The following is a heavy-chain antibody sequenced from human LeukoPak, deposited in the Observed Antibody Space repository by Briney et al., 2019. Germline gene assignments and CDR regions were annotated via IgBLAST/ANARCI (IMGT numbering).Heavy chain of an antibody. CDR2: IYPDDSDT. J-gene: IGHJ4*02. CDR1: GYIFTTHW. CDR3: ARPRREVAALDY. V-gene: IGHV5-51*01. Sequence: GESLKISCKASGYIFTTHWIGRVRQKPAKGLEWMGIIYPDDSDTRYSPSFQGQVNTSADQSSNTTYLQWSSLKASDTAIYYCARPRREVAALDYWGQGTLVTVSS. D-gene: IGHD6-6*01.